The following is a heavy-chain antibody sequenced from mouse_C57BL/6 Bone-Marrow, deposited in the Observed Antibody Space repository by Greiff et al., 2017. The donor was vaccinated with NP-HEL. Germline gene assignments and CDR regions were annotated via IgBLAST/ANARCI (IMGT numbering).Heavy chain of an antibody. CDR1: GYSITSDY. Sequence: EVKLMESGPGLAKPSQTLSLTCSVTGYSITSDYWNWIRKFPGNKLEYMGYISYSGSTYYNPSLKSRISITRDTSKNQYYLQLNSVTTEDTATYYCARSVYGSSSWFAYWGQGTLVTVSA. CDR2: ISYSGST. D-gene: IGHD1-1*01. CDR3: ARSVYGSSSWFAY. V-gene: IGHV3-8*01. J-gene: IGHJ3*01.